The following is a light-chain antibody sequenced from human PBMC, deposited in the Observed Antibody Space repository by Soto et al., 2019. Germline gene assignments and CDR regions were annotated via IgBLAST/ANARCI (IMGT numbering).Light chain of an antibody. CDR3: ISYKTDDTFV. V-gene: IGLV2-14*01. CDR1: RSDNGASNS. Sequence: QSALTQPASVSGSPGQSITISCAGTRSDNGASNSVSWYQHLPGRSPTLIIYEATNRPSGVSKRFSGSKAGDTASLTISGLQADDEAEYFCISYKTDDTFVFGSGTKLTVL. J-gene: IGLJ1*01. CDR2: EAT.